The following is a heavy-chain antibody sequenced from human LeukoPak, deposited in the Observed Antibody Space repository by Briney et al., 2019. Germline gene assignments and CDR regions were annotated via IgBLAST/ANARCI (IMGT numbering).Heavy chain of an antibody. D-gene: IGHD2-21*02. J-gene: IGHJ4*02. Sequence: SETLSLTCAVYGGSFSGYYWSWIRQPPGKGLEWIGEVNHSGSTNYNPSLKSRVTISVDTSKNQFSLKLSSVTAADTAVYYCARGLAYCGGDCYYPIFDYWGQGTLVTVSS. CDR1: GGSFSGYY. CDR3: ARGLAYCGGDCYYPIFDY. V-gene: IGHV4-34*01. CDR2: VNHSGST.